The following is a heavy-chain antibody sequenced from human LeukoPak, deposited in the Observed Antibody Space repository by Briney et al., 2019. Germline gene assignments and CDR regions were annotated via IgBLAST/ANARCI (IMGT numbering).Heavy chain of an antibody. Sequence: SETLSLTCAVYGGSFSGYYWSWIRQPPGKGLEWIGEINHSGSTNYNPSLKSRVTISVDTSKNQFSLKLSSVTAADTAVYYCAREYYDILTGWYDYYYYGMDAWGQGTTVTVSS. CDR1: GGSFSGYY. J-gene: IGHJ6*02. CDR2: INHSGST. V-gene: IGHV4-34*01. CDR3: AREYYDILTGWYDYYYYGMDA. D-gene: IGHD3-9*01.